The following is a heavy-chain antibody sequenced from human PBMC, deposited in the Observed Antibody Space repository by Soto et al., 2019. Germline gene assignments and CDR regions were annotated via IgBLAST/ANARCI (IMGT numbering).Heavy chain of an antibody. CDR3: ARVPTTTVTTPFDY. CDR1: GYTFTSYA. J-gene: IGHJ4*02. CDR2: INAGNGNT. D-gene: IGHD4-4*01. Sequence: ASVKVSCKASGYTFTSYAMHCVRQAPGQRLEWMGWINAGNGNTKYSQKFQGRVTITRDTSTSTVYMELSSLRSEDTAVYYCARVPTTTVTTPFDYWGQGTLVTV. V-gene: IGHV1-3*01.